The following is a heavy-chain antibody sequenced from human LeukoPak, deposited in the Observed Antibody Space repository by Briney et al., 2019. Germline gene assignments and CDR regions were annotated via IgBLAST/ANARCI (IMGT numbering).Heavy chain of an antibody. Sequence: GGSLRLSCAASGFNVDDFAMHWVRQTPGKGLEWVAAISWDDDSTYYVDSVKGRFTISRDNSKNSLYLQMNSLRSDDTALYYCARGLGGLDWGQGTLATVSS. J-gene: IGHJ4*02. CDR1: GFNVDDFA. CDR2: ISWDDDST. CDR3: ARGLGGLD. V-gene: IGHV3-43D*04. D-gene: IGHD3-10*01.